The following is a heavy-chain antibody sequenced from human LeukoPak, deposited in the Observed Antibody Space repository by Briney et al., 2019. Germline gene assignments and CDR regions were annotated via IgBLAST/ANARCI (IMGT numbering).Heavy chain of an antibody. CDR3: ARGDRFRYSYADY. CDR1: GFTFDDYA. D-gene: IGHD5-18*01. CDR2: ISWNSGSI. Sequence: GRSLRLSRAASGFTFDDYAMHWVRQAPGKGLEWVSVISWNSGSIGYAGSVKGRFTISRDNAKNSLYLQMNSLRAEDMALYYCARGDRFRYSYADYWGQGTLVTVSS. J-gene: IGHJ4*02. V-gene: IGHV3-9*03.